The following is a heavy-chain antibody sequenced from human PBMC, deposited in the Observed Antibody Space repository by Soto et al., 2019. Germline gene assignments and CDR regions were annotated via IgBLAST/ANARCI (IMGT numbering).Heavy chain of an antibody. J-gene: IGHJ6*02. Sequence: QVQLQQSGPGLVKTSQTLSLECTVIGGSINTGDNYWSWVRQSPGRGLERIGYIYYTGNTYYNPALEKRVTISVDASKNQFSLRLSSVTAADTAVYYCVQEPFDGMDVWGQGTSFPVSS. CDR3: VQEPFDGMDV. V-gene: IGHV4-30-4*01. CDR2: IYYTGNT. CDR1: GGSINTGDNY.